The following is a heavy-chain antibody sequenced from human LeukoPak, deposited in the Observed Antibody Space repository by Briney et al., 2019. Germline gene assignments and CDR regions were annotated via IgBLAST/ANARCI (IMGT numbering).Heavy chain of an antibody. CDR1: GGSNSGYY. V-gene: IGHV4-59*08. CDR3: ARTISGWYHFDY. D-gene: IGHD6-13*01. CDR2: INYSGRT. Sequence: PSEALSLTCSVSGGSNSGYYWSWIRQPPGKGLEWIGYINYSGRTDYNPSLKSRVTISVDTSKNQFSLKLSSVTAADTAVFYCARTISGWYHFDYWGQGTLVTVS. J-gene: IGHJ4*02.